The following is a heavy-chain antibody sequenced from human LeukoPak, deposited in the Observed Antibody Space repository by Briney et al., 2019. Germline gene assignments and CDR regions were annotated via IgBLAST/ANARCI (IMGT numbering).Heavy chain of an antibody. V-gene: IGHV3-30-3*01. Sequence: GGSLRLSCATSGFTFSRHAMHWVRQAPGKGLEWVALISYDANIGSNKYYADSVKGRFTISRGNSKNTLYLQMNSLRAEDTAVYYCARDGGYDFWSGYYQDYWGQGTLVTVSS. CDR1: GFTFSRHA. CDR2: ISYDANIGSNK. J-gene: IGHJ4*02. CDR3: ARDGGYDFWSGYYQDY. D-gene: IGHD3-3*01.